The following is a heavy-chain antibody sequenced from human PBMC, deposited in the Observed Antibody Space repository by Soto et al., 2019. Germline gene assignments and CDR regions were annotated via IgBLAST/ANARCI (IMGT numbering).Heavy chain of an antibody. CDR1: GFTFSRYG. D-gene: IGHD5-18*01. CDR3: AKDRLLDTAMVPYYYYYGMDV. J-gene: IGHJ6*02. V-gene: IGHV3-30*18. Sequence: QVQLVESGGGVVQPGRSLRLSCAASGFTFSRYGIHWVRQAPGKGLEWVAVISYDGSNTYYADSVKGRFPISRDNSKNTVYLQMNSLRAEETAVYYCAKDRLLDTAMVPYYYYYGMDVWGQGTTVTVSS. CDR2: ISYDGSNT.